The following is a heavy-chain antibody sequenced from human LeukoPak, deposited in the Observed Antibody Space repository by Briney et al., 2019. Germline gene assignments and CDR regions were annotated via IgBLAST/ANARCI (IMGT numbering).Heavy chain of an antibody. CDR3: AKDNEKWLDLYYFDY. D-gene: IGHD6-19*01. V-gene: IGHV3-21*04. CDR1: GFTFSSYS. CDR2: ISSSSSYI. Sequence: PGGSLRLSCAASGFTFSSYSMNWVRQAPGKGLEWVSSISSSSSYIYYADSAKGRFTISRDNAKNSLYLQMNSLRAEDMALYYCAKDNEKWLDLYYFDYWGQGTLVTVSS. J-gene: IGHJ4*02.